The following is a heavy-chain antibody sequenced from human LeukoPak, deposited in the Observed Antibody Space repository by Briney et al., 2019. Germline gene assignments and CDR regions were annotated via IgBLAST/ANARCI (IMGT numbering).Heavy chain of an antibody. D-gene: IGHD5-12*01. Sequence: AGGSLRLSCAASGFTFSSYAMSWVRQAPGKGLEWVSAISGSGGSTYYADSVKGRFTISRDKSKNTLYLQMNSLRAEDTAVYYCAKYREWLRFYYFDYWGQGTLVTVSS. J-gene: IGHJ4*02. CDR2: ISGSGGST. V-gene: IGHV3-23*01. CDR1: GFTFSSYA. CDR3: AKYREWLRFYYFDY.